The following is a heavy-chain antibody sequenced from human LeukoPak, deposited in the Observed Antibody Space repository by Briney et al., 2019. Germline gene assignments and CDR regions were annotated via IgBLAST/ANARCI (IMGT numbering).Heavy chain of an antibody. CDR2: IIPILGIA. J-gene: IGHJ4*02. D-gene: IGHD4-23*01. CDR1: GGTFSSYA. CDR3: ARNNSSKRNVGYFDY. Sequence: SVKVSCKASGGTFSSYAISWVRQAPGQGLEWMGRIIPILGIANYAQKFQGRVTITADKSTSTAYMELSSLRSEDTAVYYCARNNSSKRNVGYFDYWGQGTLVTVSS. V-gene: IGHV1-69*04.